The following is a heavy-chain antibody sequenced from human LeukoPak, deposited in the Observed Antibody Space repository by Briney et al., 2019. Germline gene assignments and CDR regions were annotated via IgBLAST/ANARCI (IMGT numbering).Heavy chain of an antibody. CDR3: ARLPYTASSQNY. J-gene: IGHJ4*01. CDR2: IFPRDSDT. V-gene: IGHV5-51*01. Sequence: GIIFPRDSDTRYGPSFQDQVTISADKSSNTAYLQWNSLKASDTAMYYCARLPYTASSQNYWGLGTLVTVSS. D-gene: IGHD2-2*02.